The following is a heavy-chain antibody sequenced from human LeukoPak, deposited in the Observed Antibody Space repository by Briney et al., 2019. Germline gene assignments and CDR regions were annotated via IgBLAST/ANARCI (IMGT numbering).Heavy chain of an antibody. CDR3: AKGPSGSYGFDY. V-gene: IGHV4-4*07. CDR1: GGSISGSY. D-gene: IGHD6-19*01. CDR2: ISSSGSA. Sequence: SETLSLTCTVSGGSISGSYWSWLRQPAGKGLEWIGRISSSGSANYNPSLKSRVTMSIDTSKNQFSLKLSTVTAADTAVYYCAKGPSGSYGFDYWGPGTRVTVSS. J-gene: IGHJ4*02.